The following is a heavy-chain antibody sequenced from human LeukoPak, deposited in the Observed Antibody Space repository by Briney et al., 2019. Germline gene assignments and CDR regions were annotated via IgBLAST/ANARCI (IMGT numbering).Heavy chain of an antibody. D-gene: IGHD6-19*01. CDR2: INANSGTR. V-gene: IGHV3-23*01. CDR1: GFAFSFFA. Sequence: GGSLRLSCEASGFAFSFFAMSWLRQPQGKGLEWVSTINANSGTRSYAASVRGPFTLSRDHSKHPAYLQLNTLRAEATAVSYRANPISGGLAVTADWFDPWGQGTLVVVSS. J-gene: IGHJ5*01. CDR3: ANPISGGLAVTADWFDP.